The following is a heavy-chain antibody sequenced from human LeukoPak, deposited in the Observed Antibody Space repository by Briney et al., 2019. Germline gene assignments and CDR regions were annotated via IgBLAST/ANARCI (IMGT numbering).Heavy chain of an antibody. Sequence: GGSLRLSCAASGFTLSSYAMHWVRQAPGKGLEWVAVISYDGSNKYYADSVKGRFTISRDNSKNTLYLQMNSLRDEDTAVYYCARRARMYCSSTSCQHRDAFDIWGQGTMVTVSS. D-gene: IGHD2-2*01. V-gene: IGHV3-30-3*01. CDR3: ARRARMYCSSTSCQHRDAFDI. J-gene: IGHJ3*02. CDR1: GFTLSSYA. CDR2: ISYDGSNK.